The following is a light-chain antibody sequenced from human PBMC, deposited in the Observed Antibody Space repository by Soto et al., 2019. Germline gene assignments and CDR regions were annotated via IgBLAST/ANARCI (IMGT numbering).Light chain of an antibody. Sequence: EIVLTQSPGTLSLSPGERATLSCRASQSVSSSSLAWYQQKPGKAPRLLIYATSTRATGIPDRLSGSGSGTDFTLTIRRLEPEDFAVYYCQQCGSSSTFGQGTRLEIK. V-gene: IGKV3-20*01. CDR1: QSVSSSS. J-gene: IGKJ5*01. CDR2: ATS. CDR3: QQCGSSST.